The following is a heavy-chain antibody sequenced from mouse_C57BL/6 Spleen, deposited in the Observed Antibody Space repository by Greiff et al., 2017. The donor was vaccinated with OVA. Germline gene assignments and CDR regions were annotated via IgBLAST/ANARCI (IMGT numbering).Heavy chain of an antibody. J-gene: IGHJ4*01. D-gene: IGHD2-5*01. Sequence: DVKLVESGGGLVKPGGSLKLSCAASGFTFSDYGMHWVRQAPEKGLEWVAYISSGSSTIYYADTVKGRFTISRDNAKNTLFLQMNSLRSEDTAMYYCARRSNYDYAMDYWGQGTSVTVSS. V-gene: IGHV5-17*01. CDR1: GFTFSDYG. CDR3: ARRSNYDYAMDY. CDR2: ISSGSSTI.